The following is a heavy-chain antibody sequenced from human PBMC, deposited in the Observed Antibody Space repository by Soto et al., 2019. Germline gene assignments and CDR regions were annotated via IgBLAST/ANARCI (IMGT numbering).Heavy chain of an antibody. Sequence: ASVKVSCKASGYTFTGYYMHWVRQAPGQGLEWMGWISPNNGNTNYAQKLQGRVTMTTDTSTSTAYMELRSLRSDDTAVYYCARAPRSSWYAPWGQGTLVTVSS. J-gene: IGHJ5*02. CDR3: ARAPRSSWYAP. D-gene: IGHD6-13*01. CDR1: GYTFTGYY. V-gene: IGHV1-18*04. CDR2: ISPNNGNT.